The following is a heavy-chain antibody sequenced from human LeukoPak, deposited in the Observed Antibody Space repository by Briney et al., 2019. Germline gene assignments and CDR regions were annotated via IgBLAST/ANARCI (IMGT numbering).Heavy chain of an antibody. J-gene: IGHJ4*02. CDR1: GDSINSLDL. V-gene: IGHV4-4*02. D-gene: IGHD3-22*01. Sequence: SGTLSLTCTVSGDSINSLDLWSWVRQPPGQGLEWIGEMYLSGTTHSNPSVKSRVTISIDKSKNQFFLNLSSVTAADTAVYYCAGLVGRYSSGLYYYYFDYWGQGTLVTVSS. CDR3: AGLVGRYSSGLYYYYFDY. CDR2: MYLSGTT.